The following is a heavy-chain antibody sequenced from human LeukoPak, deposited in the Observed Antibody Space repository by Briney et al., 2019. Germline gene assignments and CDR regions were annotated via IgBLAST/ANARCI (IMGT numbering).Heavy chain of an antibody. CDR1: GGSISSYY. J-gene: IGHJ4*02. D-gene: IGHD6-19*01. CDR3: ARGGGEQWLVQPFDY. CDR2: IYYSGST. V-gene: IGHV4-59*01. Sequence: PSETLSLTCTVSGGSISSYYWSWIRQPPGKGLEWIGYIYYSGSTNYNPSLKSRVTISVDTSKNQFSLKLSSVTAADTAVYYCARGGGEQWLVQPFDYWGQGTLVTVSS.